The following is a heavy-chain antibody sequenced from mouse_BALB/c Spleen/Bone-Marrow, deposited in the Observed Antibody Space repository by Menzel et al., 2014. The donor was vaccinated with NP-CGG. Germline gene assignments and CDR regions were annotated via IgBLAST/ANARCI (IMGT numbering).Heavy chain of an antibody. CDR1: GISITTRNYR. Sequence: DVHLVESGPGLVKPSQTVSLTCTVTGISITTRNYRWSWIRQFPGNKLEWIGYIYYSGTITYNPSLTSRTTITRDTSKNQFFLEMNSLTAEDTATYYCARYGNYFDVWGAGTTVTVSS. CDR3: ARYGNYFDV. V-gene: IGHV3-5*02. CDR2: IYYSGTI. J-gene: IGHJ1*01. D-gene: IGHD2-1*01.